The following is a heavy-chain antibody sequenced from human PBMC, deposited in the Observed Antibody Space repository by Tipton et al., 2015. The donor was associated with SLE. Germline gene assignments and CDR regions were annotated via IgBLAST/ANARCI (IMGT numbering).Heavy chain of an antibody. V-gene: IGHV4-59*01. CDR3: ARAYYYDSSGYPGGFQH. J-gene: IGHJ1*01. CDR2: IYYSGST. Sequence: TLSLTCTVSGGSISSYYWSWIRQPPGKGLEWIGYIYYSGSTNYNPPLKSRVTISVDTSKNQFSLKLSSVTAADTAVYYCARAYYYDSSGYPGGFQHWGQGTLVTVSS. CDR1: GGSISSYY. D-gene: IGHD3-22*01.